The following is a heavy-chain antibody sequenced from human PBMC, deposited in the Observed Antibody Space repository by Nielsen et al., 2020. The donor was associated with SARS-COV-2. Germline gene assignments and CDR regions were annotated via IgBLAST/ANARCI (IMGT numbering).Heavy chain of an antibody. CDR1: GYTFTSYW. D-gene: IGHD4-23*01. CDR2: IYPRDSDT. V-gene: IGHV5-51*01. Sequence: GSLKISCQGSGYTFTSYWIGWVRQMLGKGLEWMGVIYPRDSDTRYNPSFQGQVTISADKSISTVYLQWSGLKASDSAMYYCARNAYGGSTDYWGQGTLVTVSS. CDR3: ARNAYGGSTDY. J-gene: IGHJ4*02.